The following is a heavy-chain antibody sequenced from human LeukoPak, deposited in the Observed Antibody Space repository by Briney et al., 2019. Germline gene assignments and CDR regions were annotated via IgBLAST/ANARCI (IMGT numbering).Heavy chain of an antibody. V-gene: IGHV3-74*01. CDR2: INSDGSST. CDR1: GFTFSSYW. Sequence: GGSLRLSCAASGFTFSSYWMHWVRQAPGKGLVWVSRINSDGSSTSYADSVKGRFTISRDNAKNTLYLQMNSLRAEDTAVYYCARDRVRYSYGYDRGMDVWGQGTMVTVSS. J-gene: IGHJ6*02. CDR3: ARDRVRYSYGYDRGMDV. D-gene: IGHD5-18*01.